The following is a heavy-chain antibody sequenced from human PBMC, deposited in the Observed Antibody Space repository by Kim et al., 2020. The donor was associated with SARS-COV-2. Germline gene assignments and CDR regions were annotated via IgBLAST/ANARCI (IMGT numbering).Heavy chain of an antibody. V-gene: IGHV3-11*06. J-gene: IGHJ6*02. Sequence: SGKGRFTISRDNAKNSLYLQMNSLRAEDTAVYYCARDRGPLVTYYYGMDVWGQGTTVTVSS. CDR3: ARDRGPLVTYYYGMDV. D-gene: IGHD6-13*01.